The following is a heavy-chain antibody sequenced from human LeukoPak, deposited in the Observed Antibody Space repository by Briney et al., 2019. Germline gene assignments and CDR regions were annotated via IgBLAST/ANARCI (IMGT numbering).Heavy chain of an antibody. CDR3: AKAQVVTKDYGMDV. CDR1: GFIFSSHV. V-gene: IGHV3-30*18. J-gene: IGHJ6*02. CDR2: ISYDGSDK. D-gene: IGHD3-22*01. Sequence: GGSLRLSCAASGFIFSSHVMHWVRQAPGKGLEWVTVISYDGSDKYYADSVKGRFTISRDNSKDTLYLQMNSLRAEDTAVYYCAKAQVVTKDYGMDVWGQGTTVTVSS.